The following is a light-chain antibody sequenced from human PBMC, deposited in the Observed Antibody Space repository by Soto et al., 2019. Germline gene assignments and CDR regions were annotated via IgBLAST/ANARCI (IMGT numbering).Light chain of an antibody. CDR3: QQYGPSPALT. Sequence: EIVLTQSPGTLSLSPGERATLSCRANQSVSSSYLAWYQQKPGQAPRLLIYGASSRATGIPDRFSGSGSGTDLTLTISRREPEDFAVYHCQQYGPSPALTFGGGTKVEIK. V-gene: IGKV3-20*01. J-gene: IGKJ4*01. CDR2: GAS. CDR1: QSVSSSY.